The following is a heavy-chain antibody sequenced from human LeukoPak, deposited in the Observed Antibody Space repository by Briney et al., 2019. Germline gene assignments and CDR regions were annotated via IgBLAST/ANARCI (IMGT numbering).Heavy chain of an antibody. CDR1: GASFNSDDQY. D-gene: IGHD2-2*01. CDR2: IHPSGML. CDR3: SRGLGSRNLGY. V-gene: IGHV4-31*03. Sequence: PSETLSLTCTVSGASFNSDDQYWNWIRQTPGKGLEWIGSIHPSGMLYNNPSLESRVTMSRDTSKNQFSLNLNSVTAADTAVYFCSRGLGSRNLGYWGQGILVTVSS. J-gene: IGHJ4*02.